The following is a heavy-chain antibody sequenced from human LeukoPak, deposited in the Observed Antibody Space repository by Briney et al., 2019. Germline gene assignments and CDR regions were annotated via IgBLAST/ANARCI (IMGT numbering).Heavy chain of an antibody. CDR1: GFTVSSNY. J-gene: IGHJ4*02. CDR2: IYSGGST. CDR3: AKDPNSSGWYGGAY. Sequence: GGSLRLSCAASGFTVSSNYMSWVRQAPGKGLEWVSVIYSGGSTYYADSVKGRFTISRDNSKNTLYLQMNSLRAEDTAVYYCAKDPNSSGWYGGAYWGQGTLVTVSS. D-gene: IGHD6-19*01. V-gene: IGHV3-53*01.